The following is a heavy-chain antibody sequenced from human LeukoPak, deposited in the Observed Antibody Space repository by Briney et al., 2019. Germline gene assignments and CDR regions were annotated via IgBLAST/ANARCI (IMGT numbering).Heavy chain of an antibody. CDR2: IFGGGST. J-gene: IGHJ6*02. CDR1: GFTVSSNY. V-gene: IGHV3-53*04. Sequence: QLWGALRLSCAASGFTVSSNYMSWVRQAPGKGLEWVSVIFGGGSTYYADSVKGRFTISRHNSKNTLYLQMNSLRAQDTAVYYCVRGITIFGVALYGMDVWGQGNTVTVSS. D-gene: IGHD3-3*01. CDR3: VRGITIFGVALYGMDV.